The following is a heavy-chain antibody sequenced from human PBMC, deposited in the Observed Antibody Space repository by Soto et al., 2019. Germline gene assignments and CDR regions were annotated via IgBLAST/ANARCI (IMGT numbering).Heavy chain of an antibody. D-gene: IGHD2-15*01. CDR3: ARIDGQEAAHYYYGMGV. J-gene: IGHJ6*02. CDR1: GGSISSSSYY. V-gene: IGHV4-39*01. CDR2: IYYSGST. Sequence: SETLSLTCTVSGGSISSSSYYWGWIRQPPGKGLEWIGSIYYSGSTYYNPSLKSRVTISVDTSKNQFSLKLSSVTAADTAVYYCARIDGQEAAHYYYGMGVWGQGTTVTVSS.